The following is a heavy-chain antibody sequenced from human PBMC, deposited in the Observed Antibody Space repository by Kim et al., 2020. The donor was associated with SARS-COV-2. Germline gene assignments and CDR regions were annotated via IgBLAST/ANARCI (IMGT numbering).Heavy chain of an antibody. J-gene: IGHJ5*02. V-gene: IGHV3-33*05. CDR2: ISYDGSNK. D-gene: IGHD3-10*01. Sequence: GGSLRLSCAASGFTFSSYGMHWVRQAPGKGLEWVAVISYDGSNKYYADSVKGRFTISRDNSKNTLYLQMNSLRAEDTAVYYCARVVWFGELGPFDPWGQGTLVTVSS. CDR1: GFTFSSYG. CDR3: ARVVWFGELGPFDP.